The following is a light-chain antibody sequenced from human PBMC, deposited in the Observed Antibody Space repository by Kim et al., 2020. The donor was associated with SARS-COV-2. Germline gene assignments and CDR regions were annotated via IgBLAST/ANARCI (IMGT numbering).Light chain of an antibody. J-gene: IGKJ5*01. CDR1: QSMSSA. V-gene: IGKV1-13*02. CDR3: QQFNSYAT. Sequence: SSSVVDRVLISCGGSQSMSSALAWDQQKPWKDPKLLVYDAYSLESWVPSRFSGSGSGTGLTLTISSLQPEDFATYHCQQFNSYATCGQGTRLEIQ. CDR2: DAY.